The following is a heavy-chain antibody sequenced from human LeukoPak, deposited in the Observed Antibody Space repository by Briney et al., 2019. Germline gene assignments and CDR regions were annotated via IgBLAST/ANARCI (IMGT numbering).Heavy chain of an antibody. D-gene: IGHD3-3*01. CDR3: ARADFIDAGPYVIAP. CDR2: INTKTGRT. CDR1: GYTFTDYY. J-gene: IGHJ5*02. Sequence: GASVTVSCKTSGYTFTDYYIHWVRRAPGQGLEWMGWINTKTGRTSFARTFQGRVTLTRDPSITTVYMDMAWLTSDDTAIYFCARADFIDAGPYVIAPWGQGTLVTVSS. V-gene: IGHV1-2*02.